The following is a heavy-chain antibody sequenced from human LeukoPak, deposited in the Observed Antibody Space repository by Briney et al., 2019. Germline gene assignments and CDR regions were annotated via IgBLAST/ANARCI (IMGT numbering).Heavy chain of an antibody. Sequence: SETLSLSYAVYGGSFSGYHWTWVRQSPGMGLEWIGEINPSGRTNYNPSLKSRVIISVDTSKNQFSLRLSSGTAADTAVYYCARALTFPDFYYYMDVWGEGTTVTVSS. V-gene: IGHV4-34*01. CDR3: ARALTFPDFYYYMDV. D-gene: IGHD2/OR15-2a*01. J-gene: IGHJ6*03. CDR1: GGSFSGYH. CDR2: INPSGRT.